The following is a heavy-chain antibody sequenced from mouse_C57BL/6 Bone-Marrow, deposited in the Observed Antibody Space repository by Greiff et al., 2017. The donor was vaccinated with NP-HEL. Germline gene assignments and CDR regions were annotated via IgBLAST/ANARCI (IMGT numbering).Heavy chain of an antibody. Sequence: VQLQQSVAELVRPGASVKLSCTASGFTFTNTYMHWVKQRPEQGLEWIGRIDPANGNTNYAPKFQGKATLTADTSSNTAYLQLSSLTSEDTASCYCAGGWFAYWGQGTLVTVSA. CDR1: GFTFTNTY. CDR3: AGGWFAY. V-gene: IGHV14-3*01. CDR2: IDPANGNT. J-gene: IGHJ3*01.